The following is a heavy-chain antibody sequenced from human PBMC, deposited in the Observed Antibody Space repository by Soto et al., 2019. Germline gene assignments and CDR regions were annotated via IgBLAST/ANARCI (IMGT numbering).Heavy chain of an antibody. CDR2: INPKSGGT. J-gene: IGHJ6*02. Sequence: ASVKVSCTASGYSFSDYHIHWVRQVPGQGLEWLGRINPKSGGTSTAQKFQGWVTMTTDTSISTASMELTRLTSDDTAIYYCARGDSTDCSNGVCSFFYNHDMDVWGQGTTVTVSS. V-gene: IGHV1-2*04. CDR3: ARGDSTDCSNGVCSFFYNHDMDV. CDR1: GYSFSDYH. D-gene: IGHD2-8*01.